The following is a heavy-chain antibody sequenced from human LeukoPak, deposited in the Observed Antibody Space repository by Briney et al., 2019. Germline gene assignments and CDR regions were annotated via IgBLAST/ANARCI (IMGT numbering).Heavy chain of an antibody. Sequence: ASVKVSCKASGYTFTSYYMHWVRQAPGQGLEWMGIINPSGGSTNYAQKFQGRVTMTRDMSTSTDYMELSSLRSEDTAVYYCAGDNSVEETAWWFDTCGQGTLVTVSS. CDR1: GYTFTSYY. V-gene: IGHV1-46*01. J-gene: IGHJ5*02. CDR2: INPSGGST. D-gene: IGHD2-21*02. CDR3: AGDNSVEETAWWFDT.